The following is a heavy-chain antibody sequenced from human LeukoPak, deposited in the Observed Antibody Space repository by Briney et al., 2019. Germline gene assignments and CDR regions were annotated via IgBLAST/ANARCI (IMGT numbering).Heavy chain of an antibody. V-gene: IGHV4-34*01. CDR3: AIFSGGNSFDY. D-gene: IGHD4-23*01. CDR2: INHSGST. Sequence: PSETLSLTCAVYGGSFSGYYWSWLRQPPGKGLEWIGEINHSGSTNYNPSLKSRVTISVDTSKNQFSLKLSSVTAADTAVYYCAIFSGGNSFDYWGQGTLVTVSS. J-gene: IGHJ4*02. CDR1: GGSFSGYY.